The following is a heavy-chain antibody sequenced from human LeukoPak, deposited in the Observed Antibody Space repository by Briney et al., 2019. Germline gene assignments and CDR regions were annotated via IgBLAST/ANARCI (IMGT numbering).Heavy chain of an antibody. V-gene: IGHV3-64*01. D-gene: IGHD5-18*01. Sequence: GGSLRLSCAASGFTFSSYAMHWVRQAPGKGLEYVSAISSNGGSTYYANSVKGRFTISRDNSKNTLYLQTGSLRAEDMAVYYCARSGYSYGYLDYWGQGALVTVSS. CDR1: GFTFSSYA. CDR3: ARSGYSYGYLDY. J-gene: IGHJ4*02. CDR2: ISSNGGST.